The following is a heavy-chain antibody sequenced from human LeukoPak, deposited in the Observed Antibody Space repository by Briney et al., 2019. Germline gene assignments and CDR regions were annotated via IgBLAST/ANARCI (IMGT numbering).Heavy chain of an antibody. V-gene: IGHV3-48*01. J-gene: IGHJ5*02. CDR2: ISSSGSTI. Sequence: GGSLRLSCAASGFTFSSYWMSWVRQAPGKGLEWVSYISSSGSTIYYADSVKGRFTISRDNSKNTLYLQMNSLRAEDTAVYYCAKDLRFLEWSEPGWFDPWGQGSLVTVSS. CDR1: GFTFSSYW. CDR3: AKDLRFLEWSEPGWFDP. D-gene: IGHD3-3*01.